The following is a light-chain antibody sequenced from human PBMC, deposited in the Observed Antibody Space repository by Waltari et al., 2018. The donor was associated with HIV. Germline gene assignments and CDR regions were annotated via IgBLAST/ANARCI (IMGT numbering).Light chain of an antibody. CDR2: DVT. Sequence: SALTQPASVSGSPGQSITISCLGASSYIGSFAYFSWYQQHPDKAPKLILYDVTYRPSGVSGRFSGSRSGSMASLTISGLQPEDEADYFCCSYSDSGTILFGGGTRVTVL. CDR1: SSYIGSFAY. V-gene: IGLV2-14*03. CDR3: CSYSDSGTIL. J-gene: IGLJ2*01.